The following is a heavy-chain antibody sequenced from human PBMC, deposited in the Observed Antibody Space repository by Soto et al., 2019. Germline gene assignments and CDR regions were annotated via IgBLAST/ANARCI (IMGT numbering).Heavy chain of an antibody. CDR3: ARGVSGILGPDYYRYYKYV. D-gene: IGHD1-1*01. CDR2: MNSNSGNT. J-gene: IGHJ6*03. Sequence: ASVKVSCKASGYTFTSYDINWVRQATGQGLEWMGWMNSNSGNTGYAQKFQGRVTMTRNTSISTAYMELISLRSEDTAVYYCARGVSGILGPDYYRYYKYVWSKGTKVTGSS. V-gene: IGHV1-8*01. CDR1: GYTFTSYD.